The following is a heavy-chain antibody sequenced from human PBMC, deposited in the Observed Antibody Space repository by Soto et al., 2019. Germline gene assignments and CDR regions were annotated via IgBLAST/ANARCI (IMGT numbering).Heavy chain of an antibody. CDR1: GFTFSSYS. Sequence: PGGSLRLSCAASGFTFSSYSMNWVRQAPGKGLEWVSSISSSSSYIYYADSVRGRFTISRDNAKNSLYLQMNSLRAEDTAVYYCARDLTDYSSGWYYYYYYGMDVWGQGTTVTAP. CDR2: ISSSSSYI. CDR3: ARDLTDYSSGWYYYYYYGMDV. V-gene: IGHV3-21*01. J-gene: IGHJ6*02. D-gene: IGHD6-19*01.